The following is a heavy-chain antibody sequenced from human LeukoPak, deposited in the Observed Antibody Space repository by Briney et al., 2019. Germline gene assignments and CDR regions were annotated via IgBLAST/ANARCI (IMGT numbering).Heavy chain of an antibody. CDR3: ARDVVDTAMVPDAFDI. V-gene: IGHV3-21*01. CDR2: ISSSSSYI. J-gene: IGHJ3*02. Sequence: PGGSLRLSCAASGFTFSSYSMNWVRQAPGKGLEWVSSISSSSSYIYYADSVKGRFTIPRDNAKNSLYLQMNSLRAEDTAVYYCARDVVDTAMVPDAFDIWGQGTMVTVSS. D-gene: IGHD5-18*01. CDR1: GFTFSSYS.